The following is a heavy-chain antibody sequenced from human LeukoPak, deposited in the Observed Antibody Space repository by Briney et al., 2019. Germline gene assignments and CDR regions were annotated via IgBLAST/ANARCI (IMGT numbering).Heavy chain of an antibody. CDR3: ARVGSGWYRGYWYFDL. D-gene: IGHD6-19*01. CDR1: GGSISSYY. V-gene: IGHV4-59*01. J-gene: IGHJ2*01. Sequence: SETLSLTCTVSGGSISSYYWSWIRQPPGKGLEWIGYIYYSGSTNYNPSLKSRVTISVDTSKNQFSLKLSSVTAADTAVYYCARVGSGWYRGYWYFDLWGRGTLVTASS. CDR2: IYYSGST.